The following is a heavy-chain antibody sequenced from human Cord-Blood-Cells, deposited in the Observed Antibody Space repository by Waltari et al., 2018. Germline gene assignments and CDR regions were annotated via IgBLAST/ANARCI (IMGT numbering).Heavy chain of an antibody. J-gene: IGHJ4*02. D-gene: IGHD5-12*01. CDR3: AKDRGELGYSGYDPSFDY. CDR2: IWYEGSNK. Sequence: QVQLVESGGGVVQPGRSLRLSCAASGFTFSSYGMHWVRQAPGKGLEWVAVIWYEGSNKNYADSVKGRFTISRDNSKNTLYLQMNSLRAEDTAMYYCAKDRGELGYSGYDPSFDYWGQGTLVTVSS. CDR1: GFTFSSYG. V-gene: IGHV3-30*18.